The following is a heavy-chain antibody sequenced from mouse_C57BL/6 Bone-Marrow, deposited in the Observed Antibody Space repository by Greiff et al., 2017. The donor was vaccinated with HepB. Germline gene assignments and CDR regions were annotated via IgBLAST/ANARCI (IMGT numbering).Heavy chain of an antibody. CDR1: GFNIKDYY. Sequence: EVQLQESGAELLQPGASVKLSCTASGFNIKDYYMHWVKQRTEQGLEWIGRIDPEDGETKYAPKFQGKATISADTASNTAYLHLSSLTSEDTAVSYCARSGNCDRGWDFDVWGTGTTVTVSS. CDR3: ARSGNCDRGWDFDV. CDR2: IDPEDGET. D-gene: IGHD4-1*01. J-gene: IGHJ1*03. V-gene: IGHV14-2*01.